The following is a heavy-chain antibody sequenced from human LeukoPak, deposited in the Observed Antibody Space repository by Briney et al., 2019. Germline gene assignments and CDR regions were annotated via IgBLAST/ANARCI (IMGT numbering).Heavy chain of an antibody. J-gene: IGHJ4*02. CDR3: ARPHYYGSGSYPSPYFDY. V-gene: IGHV5-51*01. CDR1: GYSFTSYW. D-gene: IGHD3-10*01. Sequence: GESLKISCKGSGYSFTSYWIGWVRQMPGKGLEWMGIIYPGDSDTRYSPSFQGQVTISADKSISTAYLQWSSLKASDTAMYYCARPHYYGSGSYPSPYFDYWGQGTLVTVSS. CDR2: IYPGDSDT.